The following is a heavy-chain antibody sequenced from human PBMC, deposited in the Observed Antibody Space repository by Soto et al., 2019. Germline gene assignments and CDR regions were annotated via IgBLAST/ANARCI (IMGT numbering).Heavy chain of an antibody. Sequence: QVQLQESGPGLVKPSQTLSLTCSVSGDSISSGGYYWSWIRQLPGKGLEWIGYIYYTGSTTYDASLKGRVTRSVDTSKNQFSLKMTSMTVADTAVYYCAREGGSYSSFFDFWGQGILVTVSS. CDR3: AREGGSYSSFFDF. CDR2: IYYTGST. V-gene: IGHV4-31*03. D-gene: IGHD1-26*01. CDR1: GDSISSGGYY. J-gene: IGHJ4*02.